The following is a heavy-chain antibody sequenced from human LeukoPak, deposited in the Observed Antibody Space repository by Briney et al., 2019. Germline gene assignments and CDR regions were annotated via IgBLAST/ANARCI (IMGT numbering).Heavy chain of an antibody. CDR3: ARGRTKARNYGDSLIIDC. CDR2: TYYSGST. CDR1: GGSISSYY. V-gene: IGHV4-59*01. Sequence: SETLSLTCTVSGGSISSYYWSWIRQPPGKGLEWIGYTYYSGSTNYNPSLKSRVTISVDTSKNQFSLKLSSVTAADTAVYYCARGRTKARNYGDSLIIDCWGQGTLVTVSS. J-gene: IGHJ4*02. D-gene: IGHD4-17*01.